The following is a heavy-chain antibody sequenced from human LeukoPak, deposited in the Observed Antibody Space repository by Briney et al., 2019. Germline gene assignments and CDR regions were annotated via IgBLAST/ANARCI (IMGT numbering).Heavy chain of an antibody. D-gene: IGHD3-3*01. CDR2: IYYSGST. Sequence: SETLSLTCTVSGGSISSYYWSWIRQPPGKGLEWIGYIYYSGSTNYNPSLKSRVTISVDTSKNQFSLKLSSVTAADTAVYYCARDPPADYDFWSGYYYHYMDVWGKGTTVTVSS. V-gene: IGHV4-59*01. CDR1: GGSISSYY. J-gene: IGHJ6*03. CDR3: ARDPPADYDFWSGYYYHYMDV.